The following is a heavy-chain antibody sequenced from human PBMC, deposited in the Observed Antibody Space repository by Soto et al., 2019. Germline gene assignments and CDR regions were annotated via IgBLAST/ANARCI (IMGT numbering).Heavy chain of an antibody. Sequence: EVQLVESGGGSVQPGGSLRLSCAASGFTFSSYWMHWVRQAPGKGLVWVSRIKSDGSGTYYADSVKGRLTISRDNAKNTLYLQMNSLRAEDTAVYYCARGDGDYYDVNAYRGRHWGQGPLVTVSS. V-gene: IGHV3-74*01. D-gene: IGHD3-22*01. J-gene: IGHJ4*02. CDR2: IKSDGSGT. CDR3: ARGDGDYYDVNAYRGRH. CDR1: GFTFSSYW.